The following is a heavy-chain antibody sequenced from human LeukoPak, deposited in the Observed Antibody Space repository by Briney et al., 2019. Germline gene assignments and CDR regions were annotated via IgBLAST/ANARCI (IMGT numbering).Heavy chain of an antibody. D-gene: IGHD6-13*01. CDR3: ARDVNGFSSTWYEY. J-gene: IGHJ4*02. CDR1: GFTFSSYG. V-gene: IGHV3-30*02. CDR2: IRYDGSNK. Sequence: GRSLRLSCAASGFTFSSYGMHWVRQAPGKGLEWVAFIRYDGSNKYYADSVKGRFTISRDNSKNTLYLHVNSLRPEDTAVYYCARDVNGFSSTWYEYWGQGTPVTVSS.